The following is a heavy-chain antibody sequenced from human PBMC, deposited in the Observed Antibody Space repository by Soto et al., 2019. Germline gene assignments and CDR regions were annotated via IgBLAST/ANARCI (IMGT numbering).Heavy chain of an antibody. D-gene: IGHD4-4*01. V-gene: IGHV5-51*01. CDR2: IYPGDSDT. Sequence: GESLKISCKGSGYRFTTYWIGCVRQMPGKGLEWMGIIYPGDSDTRYSPSFQGQVTISADKSINTAYLQWSSLKASDTAMYYCARSMTTVTTDGAFDIWGQGTMVTVSS. CDR1: GYRFTTYW. J-gene: IGHJ3*02. CDR3: ARSMTTVTTDGAFDI.